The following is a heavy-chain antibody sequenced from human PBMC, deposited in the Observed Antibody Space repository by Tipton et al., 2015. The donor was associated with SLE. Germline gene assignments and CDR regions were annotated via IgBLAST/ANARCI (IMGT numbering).Heavy chain of an antibody. J-gene: IGHJ6*02. Sequence: TLSLTCSVSDGSITSYYWSWIRQPPGKGLEWIGHIYYTGTTYYNPSLKSRLTLSLDTSKNQFSLKMISVTAADTAVYYCARGTDYGDSDYFYGMDVWGLGTTVTVSS. CDR3: ARGTDYGDSDYFYGMDV. CDR2: IYYTGTT. D-gene: IGHD4-17*01. CDR1: DGSITSYY. V-gene: IGHV4-59*01.